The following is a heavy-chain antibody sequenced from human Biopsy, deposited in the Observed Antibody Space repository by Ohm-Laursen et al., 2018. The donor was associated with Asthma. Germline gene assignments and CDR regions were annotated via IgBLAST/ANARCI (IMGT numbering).Heavy chain of an antibody. D-gene: IGHD2-21*02. V-gene: IGHV4-30-2*06. Sequence: SQTLSLTCAVSGDSIDSGDYSWTWIRQSPGVGLEWIGYIYRIGDTYYNPTLKNRVTISIDRSKNQFFLRLRSVTAADTAVYYCARGWNCGGDCYSLDSWGQGTLVTVSS. CDR2: IYRIGDT. CDR1: GDSIDSGDYS. CDR3: ARGWNCGGDCYSLDS. J-gene: IGHJ4*02.